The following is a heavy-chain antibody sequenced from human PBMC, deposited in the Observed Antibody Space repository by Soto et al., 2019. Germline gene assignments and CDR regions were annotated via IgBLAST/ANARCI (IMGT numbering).Heavy chain of an antibody. J-gene: IGHJ3*02. Sequence: QVQLQQWGAGLLKPSETLSLTCAVYGGFVSSGSYYWSWIRQPPGKGLEWIGEMSHSGGTHLNPSLKSRVTISVDTSNNLFSLKMSSVTAADTALYYCARVERGTATTVVDAFDIWGPGTMVTVSS. CDR2: MSHSGGT. CDR1: GGFVSSGSYY. V-gene: IGHV4-34*01. CDR3: ARVERGTATTVVDAFDI. D-gene: IGHD1-1*01.